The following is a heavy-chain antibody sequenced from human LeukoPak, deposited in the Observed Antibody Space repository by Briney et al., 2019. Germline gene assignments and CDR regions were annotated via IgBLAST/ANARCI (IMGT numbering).Heavy chain of an antibody. V-gene: IGHV4-59*08. Sequence: SETLSLTCTVPGGSISGYHWSWFRQPPGKGLEWIGYIDYTWNTNYSPSLMSRVTMSLDMSKNQFSLEMNSVTAADTAMFYCARLDRPGGRTGDVFDIWGQGTMVTVSS. J-gene: IGHJ3*02. CDR1: GGSISGYH. CDR2: IDYTWNT. D-gene: IGHD3-22*01. CDR3: ARLDRPGGRTGDVFDI.